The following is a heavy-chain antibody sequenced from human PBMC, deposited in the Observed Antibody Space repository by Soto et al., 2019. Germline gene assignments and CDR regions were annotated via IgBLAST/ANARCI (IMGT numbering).Heavy chain of an antibody. V-gene: IGHV1-18*01. D-gene: IGHD2-8*01. CDR3: ARDPYHVLMVNAPNLYGMDV. Sequence: QVQLVQSGAEVKKPGASVKVSCKASGYTFTTYDISWVRQAPGQGLEWMGRISNYNGNTNYQQSLQGRLTMTTDTSTTTDYMELRNLRSDDTAVYYCARDPYHVLMVNAPNLYGMDVWGQGTTVTVSS. J-gene: IGHJ6*02. CDR2: ISNYNGNT. CDR1: GYTFTTYD.